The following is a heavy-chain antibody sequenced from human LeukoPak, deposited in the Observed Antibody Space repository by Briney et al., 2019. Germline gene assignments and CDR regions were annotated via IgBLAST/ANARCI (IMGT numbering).Heavy chain of an antibody. CDR1: GGSIISYY. D-gene: IGHD3-22*01. V-gene: IGHV4-59*01. CDR3: ARRDYYDSSGYYGGYFDY. CDR2: IYYSGST. J-gene: IGHJ4*02. Sequence: SETLSLTCTVSGGSIISYYWTWIRQPPGKGLEWIWYIYYSGSTNYNPSPRSRVTISVDTSKNQFSLKLSSVTAADTAVYYCARRDYYDSSGYYGGYFDYWGQGTLVTVSS.